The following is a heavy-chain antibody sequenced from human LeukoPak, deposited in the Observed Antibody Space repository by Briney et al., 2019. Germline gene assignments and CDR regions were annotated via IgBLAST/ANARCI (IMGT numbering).Heavy chain of an antibody. J-gene: IGHJ5*02. CDR2: IYYSGST. V-gene: IGHV4-30-4*01. D-gene: IGHD6-13*01. CDR3: ARDLGAAAGTGIWFDL. Sequence: SQTLSLTCTVSGGSISSGDYYWSWIRQPPGKGLEWIGYIYYSGSTNYNPSLKSRVTISVDTSKNQFSLKLSSVTAADTAVYYCARDLGAAAGTGIWFDLWGQGTLVTVSS. CDR1: GGSISSGDYY.